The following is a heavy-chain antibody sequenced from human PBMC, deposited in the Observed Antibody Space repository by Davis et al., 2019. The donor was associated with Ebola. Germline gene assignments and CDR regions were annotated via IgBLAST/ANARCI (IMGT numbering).Heavy chain of an antibody. J-gene: IGHJ6*02. CDR1: GYTFTSYY. V-gene: IGHV1-46*01. CDR3: AREGTITGTFKSYYYYGRDV. D-gene: IGHD1-20*01. CDR2: INPSGGST. Sequence: ASVKVSCKASGYTFTSYYMHWVRQAPGQGLEWMGIINPSGGSTSYAQKFQGRVTMTRDTSTSTVYMELSSLRSEDTAVYYCAREGTITGTFKSYYYYGRDVWGQGTTVTVSS.